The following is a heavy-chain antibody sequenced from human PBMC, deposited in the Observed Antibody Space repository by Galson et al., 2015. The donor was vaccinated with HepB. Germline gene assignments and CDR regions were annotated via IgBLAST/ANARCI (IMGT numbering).Heavy chain of an antibody. CDR1: GFTFSSYV. CDR2: ISNDGTNQ. J-gene: IGHJ4*02. V-gene: IGHV3-30-3*01. D-gene: IGHD6-13*01. CDR3: ARGVRSGSWYSGD. Sequence: SLRLSCAASGFTFSSYVMQWVRQAPGKGLEWVALISNDGTNQYYADSVKGRFSISRENSKNTLYLQMNSLRAEDTAVYYCARGVRSGSWYSGDWGQGTLVTVSS.